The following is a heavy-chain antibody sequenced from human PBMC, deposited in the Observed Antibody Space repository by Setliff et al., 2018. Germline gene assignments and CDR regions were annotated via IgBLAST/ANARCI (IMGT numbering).Heavy chain of an antibody. J-gene: IGHJ5*02. D-gene: IGHD3-10*01. CDR1: ASTFSNYW. V-gene: IGHV5-51*01. CDR2: IYPDDSDT. CDR3: ARHPDYYGAGTYLDNNNRWFDP. Sequence: PGESLKISCKDSASTFSNYWIVWVRQMPGKGLEWMGMIYPDDSDTKYHPSFQGQVTISADKSISTAYLQWSSLKASDTAMYYCARHPDYYGAGTYLDNNNRWFDPWGQGTRFTVSS.